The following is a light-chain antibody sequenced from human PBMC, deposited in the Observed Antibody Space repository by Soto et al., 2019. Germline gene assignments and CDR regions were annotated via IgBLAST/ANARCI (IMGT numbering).Light chain of an antibody. CDR1: QRVHNS. CDR2: TVP. V-gene: IGKV3-11*01. Sequence: EIVLTQSPATLSLSPGERATLSCRASQRVHNSLAWYQQKPGQAPRLLIYTVPSRATGIPARFSGSGSGTDFTLTIGSLDPEDFAVYYCQLGRDTVGQGTKLEI. CDR3: QLGRDT. J-gene: IGKJ2*01.